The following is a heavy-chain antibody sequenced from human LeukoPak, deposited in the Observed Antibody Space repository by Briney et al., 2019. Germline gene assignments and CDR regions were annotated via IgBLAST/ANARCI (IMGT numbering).Heavy chain of an antibody. CDR1: GFCLSTYW. CDR2: VKKDRSEK. V-gene: IGHV3-7*01. CDR3: ATDLGSSRPNF. Sequence: AGSMRLSCAASGFCLSTYWMSWVSQAPGKVMEWVANVKKDRSEKYYVDSAKGRFTISRDNAKNSLYLQMNSLRAEDTAVYYCATDLGSSRPNFCGQGILVTVSS. D-gene: IGHD6-13*01. J-gene: IGHJ4*02.